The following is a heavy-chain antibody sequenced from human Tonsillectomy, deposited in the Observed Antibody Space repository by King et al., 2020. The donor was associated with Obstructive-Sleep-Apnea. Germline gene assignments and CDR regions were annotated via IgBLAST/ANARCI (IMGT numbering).Heavy chain of an antibody. J-gene: IGHJ4*02. CDR1: GFTFNRYN. Sequence: VQLVESGGGLVKPGGSLRLSCAASGFTFNRYNMNWCRQAPGKGLEWVSYIINGGSYIYYAESVKGRFTISRDNAKNSMFLQMNSLSAEDTAVYYCARDHGAGSYYNDYWGQGTLVTVSS. CDR2: IINGGSYI. CDR3: ARDHGAGSYYNDY. D-gene: IGHD3-10*01. V-gene: IGHV3-21*01.